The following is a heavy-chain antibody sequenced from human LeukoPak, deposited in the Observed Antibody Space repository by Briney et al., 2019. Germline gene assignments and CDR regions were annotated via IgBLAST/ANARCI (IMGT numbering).Heavy chain of an antibody. CDR3: ARRSGATSPLYYFDY. D-gene: IGHD1-26*01. Sequence: SETLSLTCTVSGGSISSGGYYWSWIRQPPGKGLEWIGYIYHSGSTYYNPSLKSRVTISVDRSKNQFSLKLSSVTAADTAVYYCARRSGATSPLYYFDYWGQGTLVTVSS. CDR2: IYHSGST. J-gene: IGHJ4*02. V-gene: IGHV4-30-2*01. CDR1: GGSISSGGYY.